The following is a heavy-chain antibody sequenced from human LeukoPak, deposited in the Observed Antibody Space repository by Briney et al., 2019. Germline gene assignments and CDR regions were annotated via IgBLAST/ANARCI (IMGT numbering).Heavy chain of an antibody. Sequence: ASVKVSCKASGYTFTSYGISWVRQAPGQGLEWMGWISAYNGNTNYAQKLQGRVTMTTDTSTSTAYMELRSLRSDDTAVYYCARDSYYYDSSEYDYWGQGTLVTVSS. D-gene: IGHD3-22*01. CDR2: ISAYNGNT. V-gene: IGHV1-18*01. J-gene: IGHJ4*02. CDR1: GYTFTSYG. CDR3: ARDSYYYDSSEYDY.